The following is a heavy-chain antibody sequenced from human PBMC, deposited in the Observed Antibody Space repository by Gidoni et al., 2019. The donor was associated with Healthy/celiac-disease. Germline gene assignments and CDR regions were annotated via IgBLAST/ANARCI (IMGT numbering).Heavy chain of an antibody. CDR3: TRDLDTPLHIVGATSHDY. Sequence: EVQLVESGGGLVKPGRSLRLSCTASGFTFGDYAMSWFRQAPGKGLEWVGFIRSKAYGGTTEYAASVKGRFTISRDDSKSIAYLQMNSLKTEDTAVYYCTRDLDTPLHIVGATSHDYWGQGTLVTVSS. CDR2: IRSKAYGGTT. J-gene: IGHJ4*02. D-gene: IGHD1-26*01. V-gene: IGHV3-49*05. CDR1: GFTFGDYA.